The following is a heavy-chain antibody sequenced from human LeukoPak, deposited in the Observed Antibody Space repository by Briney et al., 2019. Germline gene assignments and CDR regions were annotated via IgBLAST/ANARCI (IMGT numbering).Heavy chain of an antibody. D-gene: IGHD6-13*01. CDR1: GHSIINSFY. V-gene: IGHV4-38-2*02. CDR2: IYHTGAT. CDR3: ARVVGLPAAAGPRTDNWFDP. J-gene: IGHJ5*02. Sequence: SETLSLTCTVSGHSIINSFYWGWIRQPPGKGLEWIGSIYHTGATYYNPSLKSRVTISLDTSKNQFSLKLNSVTAADTAVYYCARVVGLPAAAGPRTDNWFDPWGQGTLVTVSS.